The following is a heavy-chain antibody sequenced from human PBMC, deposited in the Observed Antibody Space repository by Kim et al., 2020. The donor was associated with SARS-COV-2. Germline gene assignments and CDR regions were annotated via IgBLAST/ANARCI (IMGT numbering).Heavy chain of an antibody. CDR1: GYSITRGTDY. CDR2: VTYSGST. CDR3: ARPGGPSGWYYFDS. Sequence: SETLSLTCSVSGYSITRGTDYWGWIRQPPGKGLQWIGSVTYSGSTYYNPSLKSRVTISFDTSKNQFSLKLSSVTAADTAIYYCARPGGPSGWYYFDSWGQGTLVTVSS. V-gene: IGHV4-39*01. J-gene: IGHJ4*02. D-gene: IGHD6-19*01.